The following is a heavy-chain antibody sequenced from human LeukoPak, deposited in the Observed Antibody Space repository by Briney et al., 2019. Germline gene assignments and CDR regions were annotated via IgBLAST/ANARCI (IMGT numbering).Heavy chain of an antibody. D-gene: IGHD4-17*01. Sequence: GASVKVSCKASGYTFTSYDISWVRQAPGQGLEWMGWISPYNGNTNYAQKLQGRVTMTTDTSTSTAYMELRSLRSDDTAVYYCARDPHGDYERGDVTPSHNLDYWGQGTLVTVSS. CDR2: ISPYNGNT. CDR1: GYTFTSYD. J-gene: IGHJ4*02. CDR3: ARDPHGDYERGDVTPSHNLDY. V-gene: IGHV1-18*01.